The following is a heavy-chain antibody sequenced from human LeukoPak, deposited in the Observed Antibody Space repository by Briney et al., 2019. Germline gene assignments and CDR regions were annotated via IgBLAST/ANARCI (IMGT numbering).Heavy chain of an antibody. CDR2: VRFNGGNE. V-gene: IGHV3-30*02. CDR1: GFALSSYG. CDR3: ARESNSGYHSGGPMY. Sequence: GGSLRLSCTASGFALSSYGMHWVRQAPGKGLEWLAFVRFNGGNEYYADSVKGRFTISRDTSKNTLFLLMKSLRVEDTAVYSCARESNSGYHSGGPMYWGLGTLVTVSS. J-gene: IGHJ4*02. D-gene: IGHD5-12*01.